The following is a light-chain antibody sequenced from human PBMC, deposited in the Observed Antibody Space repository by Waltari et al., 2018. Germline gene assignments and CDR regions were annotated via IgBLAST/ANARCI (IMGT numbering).Light chain of an antibody. CDR1: QGIGKY. CDR2: DSS. J-gene: IGKJ2*01. V-gene: IGKV3-11*01. Sequence: EVVLTQSPATLSLSPGETATLSCTASQGIGKYLSWYQHKPGQPPRVLIYDSSTRVTGIPARFSGSGSETDFTLTITGLESEDFALYYCQQRGNWPPTFGLGTKLE. CDR3: QQRGNWPPT.